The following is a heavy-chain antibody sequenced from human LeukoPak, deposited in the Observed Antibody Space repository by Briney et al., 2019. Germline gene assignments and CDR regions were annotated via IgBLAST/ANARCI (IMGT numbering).Heavy chain of an antibody. Sequence: GGSLRLSCAAAGFPFSSYAMSWVRQAPGKGLELVSAVSGSGGSTYYADSVKGRFTISRDNSKNTLYLLMNSLRAEDTAVYYCAKSDYYDSSGHPSSFEYWGQGTLVTVSS. V-gene: IGHV3-23*01. J-gene: IGHJ4*02. CDR3: AKSDYYDSSGHPSSFEY. D-gene: IGHD3-22*01. CDR2: VSGSGGST. CDR1: GFPFSSYA.